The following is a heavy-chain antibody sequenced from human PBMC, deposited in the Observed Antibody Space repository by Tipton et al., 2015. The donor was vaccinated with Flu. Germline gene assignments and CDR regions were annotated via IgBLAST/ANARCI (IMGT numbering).Heavy chain of an antibody. Sequence: TLSLTCNVSGYSISNGYYWGWIRQPPGKGLEWIGSVFHSGGTYYNPSLKSRVTISVDTSKNQFSLKLSSVNAADTAVYYCARHGGYYFDYWGQGTLVTVSS. CDR3: ARHGGYYFDY. V-gene: IGHV4-38-2*02. CDR2: VFHSGGT. CDR1: GYSISNGYY. D-gene: IGHD4-23*01. J-gene: IGHJ4*02.